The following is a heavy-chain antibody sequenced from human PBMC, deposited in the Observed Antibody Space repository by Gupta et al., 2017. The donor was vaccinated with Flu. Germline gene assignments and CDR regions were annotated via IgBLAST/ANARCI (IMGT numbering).Heavy chain of an antibody. CDR3: VRETSGTSWVDP. J-gene: IGHJ5*02. CDR1: ITNRNND. CDR2: VYYNGNT. V-gene: IGHV4-39*01. Sequence: ITNRNNDWGWIRQPPGKGLEWIGRVYYNGNTYYRPSRRSQFTISIDTSKNQFALKLNSVTAADTAVYYCVRETSGTSWVDPWGQGTVVTVSS. D-gene: IGHD6-13*01.